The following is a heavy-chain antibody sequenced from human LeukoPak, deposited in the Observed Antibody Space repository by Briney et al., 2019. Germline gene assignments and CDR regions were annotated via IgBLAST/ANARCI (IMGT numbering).Heavy chain of an antibody. Sequence: SVKVSCKASGGTFSSYAISWVRQAPGQGLEWMGRIIPIFGTANYAQKFQGRVTITTDESTSTAYMELSSLRSEDTAVYYCARDLRYSSGWHYYYYMVVWGKGTTVTVSS. J-gene: IGHJ6*03. CDR3: ARDLRYSSGWHYYYYMVV. CDR1: GGTFSSYA. D-gene: IGHD6-19*01. CDR2: IIPIFGTA. V-gene: IGHV1-69*05.